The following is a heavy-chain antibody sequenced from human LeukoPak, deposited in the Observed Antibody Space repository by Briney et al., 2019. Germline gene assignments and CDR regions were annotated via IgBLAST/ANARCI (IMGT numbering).Heavy chain of an antibody. D-gene: IGHD2-2*01. Sequence: PGGSLRLSCAASGFTFSDYYTSWIRQAPGKGLEWVSYISSSGTYTNYADSVKGRFTISRDNAKNSLYLQMNSLRAEDTAVYYCARSLRRDCDSTSCWAALDIWGQGTMVTVSS. J-gene: IGHJ3*02. V-gene: IGHV3-11*03. CDR3: ARSLRRDCDSTSCWAALDI. CDR1: GFTFSDYY. CDR2: ISSSGTYT.